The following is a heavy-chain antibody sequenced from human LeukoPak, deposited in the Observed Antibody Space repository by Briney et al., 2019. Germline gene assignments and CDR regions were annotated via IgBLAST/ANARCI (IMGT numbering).Heavy chain of an antibody. D-gene: IGHD2-8*01. CDR1: GFTFDDYA. V-gene: IGHV3-9*01. CDR2: ISWNSGSI. Sequence: GGSLRLSCAASGFTFDDYAMHWVRQAPGKGLEWVSGISWNSGSICYADSVEGRFTISRDNAQNSLYLQMNNLRAEDTAVYYCARSHSYCTDGVCSKPFDYWGQGTLVTVSS. J-gene: IGHJ4*02. CDR3: ARSHSYCTDGVCSKPFDY.